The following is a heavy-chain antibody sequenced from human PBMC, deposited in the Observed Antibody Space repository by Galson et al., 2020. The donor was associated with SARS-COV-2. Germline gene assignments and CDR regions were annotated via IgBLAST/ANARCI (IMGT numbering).Heavy chain of an antibody. CDR3: ARAYWGSRGTYYYYGMDG. J-gene: IGHJ6*02. D-gene: IGHD7-27*01. V-gene: IGHV1-69*13. CDR1: GGTFSSYA. CDR2: IIPIFGTA. Sequence: SVKVSCKASGGTFSSYAISWVRQAPGQGLEWMGGIIPIFGTANYAQKFQGRVTITADESTSTAYMELSSLRSEDTAVYYCARAYWGSRGTYYYYGMDGWGQGTTVTVSS.